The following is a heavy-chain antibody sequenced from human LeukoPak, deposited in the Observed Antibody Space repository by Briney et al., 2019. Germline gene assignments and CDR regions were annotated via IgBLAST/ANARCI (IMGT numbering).Heavy chain of an antibody. CDR2: ISWSSGRI. Sequence: PGGSLRLSCATSGFTFDDFAMHWVRQAPGKGLEWVSGISWSSGRIGYADSVKGRFTISRDNAKNSLYLQMNSLRAEDTALYYCAKDGSVMITPEYFFDNWGQGTLVTVSS. D-gene: IGHD3-16*01. CDR3: AKDGSVMITPEYFFDN. V-gene: IGHV3-9*01. CDR1: GFTFDDFA. J-gene: IGHJ4*02.